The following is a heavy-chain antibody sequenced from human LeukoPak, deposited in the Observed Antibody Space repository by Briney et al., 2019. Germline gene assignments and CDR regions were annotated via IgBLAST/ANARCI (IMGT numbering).Heavy chain of an antibody. CDR3: ASTNHYYGSRTSDYYFDY. V-gene: IGHV3-21*01. Sequence: GGTLRLSCATSGVTFSSYSMNWVRQAPGTGLEWVSSISSGSDYIYHPVSVKRRVPISRDNAKNSLYLQTTSLRADDTAVYYCASTNHYYGSRTSDYYFDYWGQGTLLTVSS. CDR2: ISSGSDYI. CDR1: GVTFSSYS. D-gene: IGHD3-10*01. J-gene: IGHJ4*02.